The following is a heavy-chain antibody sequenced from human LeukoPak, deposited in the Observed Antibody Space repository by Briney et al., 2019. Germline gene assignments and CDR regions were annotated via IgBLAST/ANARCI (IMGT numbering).Heavy chain of an antibody. CDR2: IYYSGST. J-gene: IGHJ5*02. CDR1: GGSISSGSYY. Sequence: SETLSLTCAVSGGSISSGSYYWSWIRQPPGKGLERIGYIYYSGSTNYNPSLKSRVTISVDTSKNQFSLKLSSVTAADTAVYYCARFRVFYYYGSGSPRDWFDPWGQGTLVTVSS. D-gene: IGHD3-10*01. V-gene: IGHV4-61*01. CDR3: ARFRVFYYYGSGSPRDWFDP.